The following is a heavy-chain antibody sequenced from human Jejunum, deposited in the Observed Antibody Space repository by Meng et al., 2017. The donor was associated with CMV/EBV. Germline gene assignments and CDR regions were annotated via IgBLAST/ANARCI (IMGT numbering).Heavy chain of an antibody. J-gene: IGHJ5*02. CDR3: ARSYDFWSGRSWFDP. CDR1: GFPSGSYT. CDR2: ISSANSYI. D-gene: IGHD3-3*01. V-gene: IGHV3-21*06. Sequence: GFPSGSYTMHGVRQAPGKGLEWVSSISSANSYIYYADSVRGRFTISRDNGKNSLYLQMNSLRAEDTAVYYCARSYDFWSGRSWFDPWGQGTLVTVSS.